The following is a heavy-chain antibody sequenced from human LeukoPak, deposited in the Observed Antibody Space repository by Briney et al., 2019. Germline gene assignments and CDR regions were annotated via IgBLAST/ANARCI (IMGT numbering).Heavy chain of an antibody. D-gene: IGHD2-21*01. CDR2: ISSSSSYI. CDR1: GFTFSSYS. V-gene: IGHV3-21*01. CDR3: AKDHGGDGVSDY. Sequence: PGGSLRLSCAASGFTFSSYSMNWVRQAPGKGLEWVSSISSSSSYIYYADSVKGRFTISRDNSKNTLYLQMNSLRAEDTAVYYCAKDHGGDGVSDYWGQGTLVTVSS. J-gene: IGHJ4*02.